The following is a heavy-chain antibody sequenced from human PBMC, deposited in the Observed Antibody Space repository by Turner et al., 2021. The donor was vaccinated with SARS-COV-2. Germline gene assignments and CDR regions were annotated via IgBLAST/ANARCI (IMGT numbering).Heavy chain of an antibody. CDR3: ARLYTYAEFYFDY. D-gene: IGHD5-18*01. Sequence: QVQLQESGPGLVKPSETLSLTCTVSGGSIRNYYWSWIRQPPGKGLEWIGYIYHGGSTKYNPSLKSRVTIAVDTSKNQFSLILSSVTAADTAVYYCARLYTYAEFYFDYWGQGALVTVSS. CDR2: IYHGGST. CDR1: GGSIRNYY. J-gene: IGHJ4*02. V-gene: IGHV4-59*08.